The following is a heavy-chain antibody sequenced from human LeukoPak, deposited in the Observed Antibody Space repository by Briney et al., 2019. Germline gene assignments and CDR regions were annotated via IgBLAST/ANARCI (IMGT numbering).Heavy chain of an antibody. V-gene: IGHV3-11*01. CDR2: IGGSGSTI. CDR1: GFTFRDNY. CDR3: ARVGANYGMDV. J-gene: IGHJ6*02. Sequence: GGSLRLPCAASGFTFRDNYMSWVRQAPGKGLQWVAYIGGSGSTIYYADSVKGRFTISRDNAKNSLSLQMNSLRADDTAVYYCARVGANYGMDVWGQGTTVTVSS. D-gene: IGHD3-10*01.